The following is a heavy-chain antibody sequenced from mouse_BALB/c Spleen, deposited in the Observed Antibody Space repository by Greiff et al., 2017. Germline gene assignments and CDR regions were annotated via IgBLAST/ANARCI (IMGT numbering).Heavy chain of an antibody. Sequence: EVKLVESGGGLVQPKGSLKLSCAASGFTFNTYAMNWVRQAPGKGLEWVARIRSKSNNYATYYADSVKDRFTISRDDSQSMLYLQMNNLKTEDTAMYYCVCGSNAFDYWGQGTTLTVSS. V-gene: IGHV10-1*02. D-gene: IGHD1-1*01. CDR2: IRSKSNNYAT. J-gene: IGHJ2*01. CDR1: GFTFNTYA. CDR3: VCGSNAFDY.